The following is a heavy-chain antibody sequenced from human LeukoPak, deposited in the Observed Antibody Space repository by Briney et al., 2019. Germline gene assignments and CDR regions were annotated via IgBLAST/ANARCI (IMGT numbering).Heavy chain of an antibody. J-gene: IGHJ4*02. CDR3: AREGFCSRTTCQREPKFDY. CDR2: ISSSGHTI. Sequence: GGSLRPSCAASGFTFSSYAMSWVRQAPGKGLEWVSYISSSGHTIYYADSVKGRFIISRDNAKNSLYLQMNSLRAEDTAVYYCAREGFCSRTTCQREPKFDYWGQGTPVTVSS. D-gene: IGHD2-2*01. V-gene: IGHV3-48*04. CDR1: GFTFSSYA.